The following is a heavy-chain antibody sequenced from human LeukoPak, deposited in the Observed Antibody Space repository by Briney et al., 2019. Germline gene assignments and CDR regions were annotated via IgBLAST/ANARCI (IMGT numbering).Heavy chain of an antibody. J-gene: IGHJ6*02. V-gene: IGHV1-8*01. CDR2: MNPNSGNT. CDR3: ARVCSSWCYYYGMDV. CDR1: GYTFTSYD. Sequence: ASVKVSCKASGYTFTSYDINWVRQATGQGLEWMGWMNPNSGNTGYAQKFQGRVTMTRNTSISTAYMELSSLRSEDTAVYYCARVCSSWCYYYGMDVWGQGTTVTVSS. D-gene: IGHD6-13*01.